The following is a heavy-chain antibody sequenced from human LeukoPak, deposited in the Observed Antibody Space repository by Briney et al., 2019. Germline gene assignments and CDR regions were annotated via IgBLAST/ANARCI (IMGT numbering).Heavy chain of an antibody. CDR3: AKDYASTVTTLGAFDY. V-gene: IGHV3-9*03. D-gene: IGHD4-17*01. J-gene: IGHJ4*02. CDR2: IRWNSGSI. Sequence: GGSLRLSCAASGLTFDDYAMHWVRQAPGKGLEWVSGIRWNSGSIGYADSVKGRFTISRDNAKNSLYLQMNSLRAEDMALYYCAKDYASTVTTLGAFDYWGQGTLVTVST. CDR1: GLTFDDYA.